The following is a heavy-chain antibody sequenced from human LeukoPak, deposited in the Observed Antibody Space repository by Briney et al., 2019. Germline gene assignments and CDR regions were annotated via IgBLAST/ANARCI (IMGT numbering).Heavy chain of an antibody. Sequence: ASVKVSCKASGYNFIGYYINWVRQAPGQGLEWMGWINPKNGGTESAQKFQGRVTITADKSTSTAYMELSSLRSEDTAVYYCAREPGSSAAAGKRFDPWGQGTLVTVSS. CDR3: AREPGSSAAAGKRFDP. CDR1: GYNFIGYY. V-gene: IGHV1-2*02. D-gene: IGHD3-10*01. J-gene: IGHJ5*02. CDR2: INPKNGGT.